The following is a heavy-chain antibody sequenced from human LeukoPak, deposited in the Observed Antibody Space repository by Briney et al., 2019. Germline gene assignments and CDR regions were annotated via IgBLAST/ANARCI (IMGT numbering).Heavy chain of an antibody. CDR3: AKDIGPDYYGSGSYSLGAFDI. CDR1: GFTFDDYA. Sequence: GRSLRLSCAASGFTFDDYAMHWVRQAPGKGLEWVSGISWNSGSIGYADSVKGRFTISRDNAKNSLYLQMNSLRAEDTALYYCAKDIGPDYYGSGSYSLGAFDIWGQGTMVTVSS. D-gene: IGHD3-10*01. CDR2: ISWNSGSI. J-gene: IGHJ3*02. V-gene: IGHV3-9*01.